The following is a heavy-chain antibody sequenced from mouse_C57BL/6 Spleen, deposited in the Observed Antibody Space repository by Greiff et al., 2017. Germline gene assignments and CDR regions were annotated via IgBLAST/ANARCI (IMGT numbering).Heavy chain of an antibody. CDR1: GYTFTSYW. Sequence: QVHVKQPGAELVKPGASVKLSCKASGYTFTSYWMHWVKQRPGRGLEWIGRIDPNSGGTKYNEKFKSKATLTVDKPSSTAYMQLSSLTSEDSAVYYCARGRVVTTDYAMDYWGQGTSVTVSS. CDR3: ARGRVVTTDYAMDY. J-gene: IGHJ4*01. CDR2: IDPNSGGT. D-gene: IGHD2-2*01. V-gene: IGHV1-72*01.